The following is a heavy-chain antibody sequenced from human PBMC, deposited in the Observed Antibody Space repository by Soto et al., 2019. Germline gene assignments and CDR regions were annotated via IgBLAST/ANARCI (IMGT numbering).Heavy chain of an antibody. J-gene: IGHJ4*02. V-gene: IGHV1-18*01. CDR3: ARGRYGHY. D-gene: IGHD1-1*01. Sequence: QVHLVQSGAEVKKPGASVKVSCKGSGYGFTTYGITWVRQAPGQGLEWMAWISAHNGNTNYAQKLQGRVTVTRDTSTSTADMHLPSQSSHDTAVYYCARGRYGHYWGQGALVTVSS. CDR2: ISAHNGNT. CDR1: GYGFTTYG.